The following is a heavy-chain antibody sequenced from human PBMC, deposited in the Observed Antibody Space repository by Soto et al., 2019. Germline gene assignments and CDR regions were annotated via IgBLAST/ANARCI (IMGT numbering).Heavy chain of an antibody. CDR1: GSRFSNYV. CDR2: IIPIFNST. D-gene: IGHD2-2*02. V-gene: IGHV1-69*06. Sequence: ASVKVSCKVSGSRFSNYVISWVRPAPGHGLEWLGRIIPIFNSTKYAQIFQGRVTITADKSTSTASLELSSLRSDDTAVYYCAREGRGKKAGYNGLVSLGYWGQGTLVTVSS. CDR3: AREGRGKKAGYNGLVSLGY. J-gene: IGHJ4*02.